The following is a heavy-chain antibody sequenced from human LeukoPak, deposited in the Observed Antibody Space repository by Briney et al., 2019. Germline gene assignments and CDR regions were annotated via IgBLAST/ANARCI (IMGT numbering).Heavy chain of an antibody. CDR1: GGSISSYY. V-gene: IGHV4-59*08. CDR3: SGHRWELPFDF. D-gene: IGHD1-26*01. J-gene: IGHJ4*02. Sequence: PGGTLTLTCTVSGGSISSYYWSWIRQPPGKGLEWIGYIYYSGSTNYNPSPKKRVTISVDTTKNQSSLQLSSVTTADQPAYYCSGHRWELPFDFWGQGTLVNVSS. CDR2: IYYSGST.